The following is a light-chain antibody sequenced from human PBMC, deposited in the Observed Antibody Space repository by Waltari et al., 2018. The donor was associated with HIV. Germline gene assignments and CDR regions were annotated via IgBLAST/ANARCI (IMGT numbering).Light chain of an antibody. Sequence: DIHLPQSPSFLSASGGDSVTITCRASQGISNYLAWYQQKPGRAPKHLIYAASTLRSGVPSRFSGGGSGTEFTLTISSLQPEDFASYYCQQLNNIPYTFGQGTRLEIK. CDR2: AAS. V-gene: IGKV1-9*01. CDR1: QGISNY. CDR3: QQLNNIPYT. J-gene: IGKJ2*01.